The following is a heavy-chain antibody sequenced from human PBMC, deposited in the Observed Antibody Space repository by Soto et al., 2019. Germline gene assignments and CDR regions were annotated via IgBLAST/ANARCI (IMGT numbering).Heavy chain of an antibody. V-gene: IGHV3-30*18. CDR3: AKVMIPNDDMMFHY. J-gene: IGHJ4*02. CDR1: GFTFSSYG. Sequence: GGSLRLSCAASGFTFSSYGMHWVRQAPGKGLEWVAVISYDVSNKYYADSVKGRFTISRDNSKNTLYLQMNSLRAEDTAVYYCAKVMIPNDDMMFHYWGQGTLVTVSS. D-gene: IGHD3-9*01. CDR2: ISYDVSNK.